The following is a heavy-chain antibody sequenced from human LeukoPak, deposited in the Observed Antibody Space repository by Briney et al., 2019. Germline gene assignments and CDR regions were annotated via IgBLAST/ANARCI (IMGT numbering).Heavy chain of an antibody. CDR1: GGSISSGSYY. Sequence: SETLSLTCTVSGGSISSGSYYWSWIRQPAGKGLEWIGRIYTSGSTNYNPSLKSRVTISVDTSKNQFSLKLSSVTAADAAVYYCASFDFWSGTEDYYYMDVWGKGTTVTVSS. J-gene: IGHJ6*03. CDR3: ASFDFWSGTEDYYYMDV. CDR2: IYTSGST. V-gene: IGHV4-61*02. D-gene: IGHD3-3*01.